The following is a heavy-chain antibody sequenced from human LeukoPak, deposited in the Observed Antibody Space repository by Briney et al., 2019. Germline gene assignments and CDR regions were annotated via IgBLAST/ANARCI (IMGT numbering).Heavy chain of an antibody. D-gene: IGHD3-10*01. CDR3: ARGRGLGDV. Sequence: PGGSLRLSCAASGFSFSDSYMTRIRQAPGKGLECLSFISTSSTYTTYADSVRGRFTISRDNAKNSLYLQMDSLRPEDTAVYYCARGRGLGDVWGQGTTVTVSS. V-gene: IGHV3-11*05. J-gene: IGHJ6*02. CDR2: ISTSSTYT. CDR1: GFSFSDSY.